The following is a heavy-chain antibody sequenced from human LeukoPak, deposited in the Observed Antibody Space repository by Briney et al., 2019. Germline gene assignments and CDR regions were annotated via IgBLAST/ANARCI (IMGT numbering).Heavy chain of an antibody. CDR1: GFTFSSYS. D-gene: IGHD3-10*01. V-gene: IGHV3-21*01. J-gene: IGHJ4*02. CDR3: ARSYQELLWFGELWRDPSFDY. Sequence: GGSLRLSCAASGFTFSSYSMNWVRQAPGKGLEWVSSISSSSSYIYYADSVKGRFTISRDNAKNSLYLQMNSLRAEDTAVYYCARSYQELLWFGELWRDPSFDYWGQGTLVTVSS. CDR2: ISSSSSYI.